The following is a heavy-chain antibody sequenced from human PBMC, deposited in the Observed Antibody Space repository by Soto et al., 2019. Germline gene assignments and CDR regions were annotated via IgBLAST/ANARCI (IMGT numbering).Heavy chain of an antibody. Sequence: PGESLKISCKGSGYSFTSYWIGWVRQMPGKGLEWMGIIYPGDSDTRYSPSFQGQVTISADKSISTAYLQWSSLKASDTAMYYCAGQGYSYGDYYYGMDVWGQGTTVTVSS. CDR1: GYSFTSYW. V-gene: IGHV5-51*01. D-gene: IGHD5-18*01. J-gene: IGHJ6*02. CDR2: IYPGDSDT. CDR3: AGQGYSYGDYYYGMDV.